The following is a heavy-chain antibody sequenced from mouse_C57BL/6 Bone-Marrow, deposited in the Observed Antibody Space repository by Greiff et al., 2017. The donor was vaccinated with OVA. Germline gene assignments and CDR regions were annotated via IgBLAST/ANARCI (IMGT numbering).Heavy chain of an antibody. CDR2: IDPENGDT. CDR1: GFNIKDDY. J-gene: IGHJ4*01. CDR3: TTYYGSSSYAMDY. V-gene: IGHV14-4*01. Sequence: EVQLVESGAELVRPGASVKLSCTASGFNIKDDYMHWVKQRPEQGLEWIGWIDPENGDTEYASKFQGKATITVDTSSNTAYLQLSSLTSEDNAVYYCTTYYGSSSYAMDYWGQGTSVTVSS. D-gene: IGHD1-1*01.